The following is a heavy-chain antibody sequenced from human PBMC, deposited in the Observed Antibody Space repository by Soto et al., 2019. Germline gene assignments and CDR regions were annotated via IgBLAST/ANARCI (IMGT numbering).Heavy chain of an antibody. D-gene: IGHD3-10*01. CDR3: VNQRGSGKTYYYTMDV. CDR2: INYSGRTT. J-gene: IGHJ6*02. Sequence: EVQLLESGGGLVQPGGSLRLSCETSGFSFNTYAMTWVRQAPGMGLEWVAVINYSGRTTFHAQSVKGRFTISRDNSRNTVFLQMDSLRAEDTAVYYCVNQRGSGKTYYYTMDVWGLGTMVIVSS. CDR1: GFSFNTYA. V-gene: IGHV3-23*01.